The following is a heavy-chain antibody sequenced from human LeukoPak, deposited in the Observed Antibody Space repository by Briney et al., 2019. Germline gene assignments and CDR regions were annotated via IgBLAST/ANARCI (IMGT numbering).Heavy chain of an antibody. J-gene: IGHJ6*02. CDR1: GFTFSSYE. V-gene: IGHV3-48*03. D-gene: IGHD3-10*01. CDR2: ISISGSTI. Sequence: GGSLRLSCAASGFTFSSYEMNWVRQAPGKGLEWVSYISISGSTIYYADSVKGRFTVSRDNAKNSLYLQMNSLRAEATAVYSCANGSGFGVYIDMDVWGQGTTVIVSS. CDR3: ANGSGFGVYIDMDV.